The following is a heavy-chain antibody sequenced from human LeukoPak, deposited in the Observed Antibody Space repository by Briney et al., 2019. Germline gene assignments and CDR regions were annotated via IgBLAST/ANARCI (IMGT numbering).Heavy chain of an antibody. CDR2: IVVGSGDT. Sequence: GASVKVSCKASGFTFISSAVQWVRQARGQRLEWIGWIVVGSGDTNYAQKFLERVTITRDMSTSTTYMELSSLRSEDTAVYYCAAEKRLYCSGGACYPDAFDIWGQGTMVTVSS. CDR3: AAEKRLYCSGGACYPDAFDI. CDR1: GFTFISSA. D-gene: IGHD2-15*01. J-gene: IGHJ3*02. V-gene: IGHV1-58*01.